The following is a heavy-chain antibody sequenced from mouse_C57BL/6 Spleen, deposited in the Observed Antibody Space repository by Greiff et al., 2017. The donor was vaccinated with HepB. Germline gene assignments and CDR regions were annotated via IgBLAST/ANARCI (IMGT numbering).Heavy chain of an antibody. D-gene: IGHD2-5*01. CDR3: ARGDYSNLAWFAY. CDR2: IYPGDGDT. V-gene: IGHV1-82*01. CDR1: GYAFSSSW. Sequence: QVQLKQSGPELVKPGASVKISCKASGYAFSSSWMNWVKQRPGKGLEWIGRIYPGDGDTNYNGKFKGKATLTADKSSSTAYMQLSSLTSEDSAVYFCARGDYSNLAWFAYWGQGTLVTVSA. J-gene: IGHJ3*01.